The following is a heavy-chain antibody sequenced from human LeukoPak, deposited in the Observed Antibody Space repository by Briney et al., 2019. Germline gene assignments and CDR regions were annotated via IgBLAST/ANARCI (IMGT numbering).Heavy chain of an antibody. CDR2: NSGSS. V-gene: IGHV4-39*01. Sequence: SETLSLTCTVSGVSISSSAYHWGWIRQPPGKGLEWIGSNSGSSNYNPSLKRRVTISARTHKNPLSLKLSSVTAADTALYYCARLWSTYCSGGSCPHQPNYWGQGTLVTVSS. CDR3: ARLWSTYCSGGSCPHQPNY. D-gene: IGHD2-15*01. CDR1: GVSISSSAYH. J-gene: IGHJ4*03.